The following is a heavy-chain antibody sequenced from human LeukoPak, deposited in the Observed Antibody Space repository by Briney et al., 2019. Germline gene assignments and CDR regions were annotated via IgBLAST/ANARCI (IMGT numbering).Heavy chain of an antibody. D-gene: IGHD3-10*01. CDR3: ASNYGSGIHPDNWFDP. CDR1: GYTFTSYG. J-gene: IGHJ5*02. CDR2: ISAYNGNT. V-gene: IGHV1-18*01. Sequence: ASVKVSCKASGYTFTSYGISWVRQAPGQGLEWMGWISAYNGNTNYAQKLQGRVTMTTDTSTSTAYMELRSPRSDDTAVYYCASNYGSGIHPDNWFDPWGQGTLVTVSS.